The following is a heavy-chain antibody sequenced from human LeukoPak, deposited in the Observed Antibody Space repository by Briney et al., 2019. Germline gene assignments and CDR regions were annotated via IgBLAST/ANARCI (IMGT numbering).Heavy chain of an antibody. Sequence: AETLSLTCTVSGGSLNSYYWTWLRQPPGKGLEWVGEINQRGSTNYPPPLKSRVTISVDPSKNQFSLKLSAVTAADTAVYYCARGPPSDWLLYKKRGVFDYWGQGTLVTVSS. CDR1: GGSLNSYY. CDR2: INQRGST. J-gene: IGHJ4*02. D-gene: IGHD3-9*01. CDR3: ARGPPSDWLLYKKRGVFDY. V-gene: IGHV4-34*01.